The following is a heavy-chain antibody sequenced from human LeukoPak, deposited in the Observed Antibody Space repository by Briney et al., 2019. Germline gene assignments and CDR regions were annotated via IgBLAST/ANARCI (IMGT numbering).Heavy chain of an antibody. D-gene: IGHD1-1*01. CDR1: GGSICSYY. CDR3: ARGYTTGMDV. Sequence: PSETLSLTCAVSGGSICSYYWSWIRQPPGKGLEWIGYIYYSGITNYNPSLNSRVTISVDTSKNQFSLKLSSVTAADTAVYYCARGYTTGMDVWGQGTTVTVSS. CDR2: IYYSGIT. V-gene: IGHV4-59*01. J-gene: IGHJ6*02.